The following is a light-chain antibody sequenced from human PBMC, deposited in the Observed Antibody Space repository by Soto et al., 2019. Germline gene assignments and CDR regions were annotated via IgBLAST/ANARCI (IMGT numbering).Light chain of an antibody. CDR1: SSDVGGYNY. V-gene: IGLV2-8*01. CDR2: EVS. CDR3: SSYAGSAYV. J-gene: IGLJ1*01. Sequence: QSAWAQPLSASGSPGQSVTISCTVTSSDVGGYNYVSWYQQHPGKAPKLMIYEVSKRPSGVPDRFSGSKSGNTASLTVSGLQAEDEADYYCSSYAGSAYVFGTGTKVTVL.